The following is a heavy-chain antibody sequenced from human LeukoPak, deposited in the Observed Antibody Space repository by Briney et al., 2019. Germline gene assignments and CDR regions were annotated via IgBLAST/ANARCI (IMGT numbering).Heavy chain of an antibody. CDR1: GGSFSGYY. D-gene: IGHD3-22*01. CDR3: ARGAYYYDSSGYSPRLVY. V-gene: IGHV4-34*01. CDR2: INHSGIT. J-gene: IGHJ4*02. Sequence: ASETLSLTCAVFGGSFSGYYLSWIRQPPGKGLEWIGEINHSGITNYNPSLKSRVTISVDTSKNRFSLKLSSVTAADTAVYYCARGAYYYDSSGYSPRLVYWGQGTLVTVSS.